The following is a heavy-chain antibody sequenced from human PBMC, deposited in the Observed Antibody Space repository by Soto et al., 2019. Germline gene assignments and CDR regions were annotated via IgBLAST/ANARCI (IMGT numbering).Heavy chain of an antibody. V-gene: IGHV3-23*01. CDR3: ANYYDSSGYEPLDY. CDR1: GFTFSSYA. CDR2: ISGSGGST. D-gene: IGHD3-22*01. J-gene: IGHJ4*02. Sequence: GGSLRLSCAASGFTFSSYAMSWVRQAPGKGLEWVSAISGSGGSTYYADSVKGRFTISRDNSKNTLYLQMNSLRAEDTAVYYCANYYDSSGYEPLDYWGQGTLVTVSS.